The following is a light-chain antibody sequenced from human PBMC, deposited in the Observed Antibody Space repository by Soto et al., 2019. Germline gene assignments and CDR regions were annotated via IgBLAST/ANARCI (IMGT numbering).Light chain of an antibody. CDR2: GAS. CDR1: QSVSSSY. CDR3: HQFGYSPRT. V-gene: IGKV3-20*01. Sequence: EIVLTQSPGTLSLSPGERATLSCRASQSVSSSYLAWCQQKPGQAPRLLIYGASTRATGIPDRFSGSGSGTDFTLAIRRLEPEDFAVYYCHQFGYSPRTFGQGTKVDIK. J-gene: IGKJ1*01.